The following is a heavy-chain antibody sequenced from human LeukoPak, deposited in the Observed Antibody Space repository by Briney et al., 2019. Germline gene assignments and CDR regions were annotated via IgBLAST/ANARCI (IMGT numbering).Heavy chain of an antibody. CDR3: ARGGNWKSRGGGTFWFDP. Sequence: SETLSLTCTVSGGSISSYYWSWIRQPPGKGLEWIAYIYYSGSTNYNPSLKSRVTISVDTSKNQFSLKLSSVTAADTAVYYCARGGNWKSRGGGTFWFDPWGQGTLVTVSS. V-gene: IGHV4-59*01. J-gene: IGHJ5*02. CDR2: IYYSGST. D-gene: IGHD1-20*01. CDR1: GGSISSYY.